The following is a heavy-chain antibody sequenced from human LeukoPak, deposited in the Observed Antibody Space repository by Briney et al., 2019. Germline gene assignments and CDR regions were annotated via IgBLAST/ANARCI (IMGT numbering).Heavy chain of an antibody. CDR2: INPNSGGT. J-gene: IGHJ6*03. Sequence: ASVKVSCKASGYTFTGYYMHWVRQAPGQGLEWMGWINPNSGGTNYAQKFQGRVTMTRDTSISTAYMELSRLRSDDTAVYYCARRVRYFDSSFYYYMDVWGKGTTVTVSS. CDR1: GYTFTGYY. CDR3: ARRVRYFDSSFYYYMDV. D-gene: IGHD3-9*01. V-gene: IGHV1-2*02.